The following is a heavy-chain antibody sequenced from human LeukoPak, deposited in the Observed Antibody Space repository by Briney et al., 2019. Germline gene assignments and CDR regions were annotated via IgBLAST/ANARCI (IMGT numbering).Heavy chain of an antibody. CDR1: GYTFTSYG. D-gene: IGHD2/OR15-2a*01. CDR2: IIPIFGTA. V-gene: IGHV1-69*05. J-gene: IGHJ4*02. Sequence: GASVKVSCKASGYTFTSYGISWVRQAPGQGLEWMGRIIPIFGTANYAQKFQGRVTITTDESTSTAYMELSSLRSEDTAVYYCTQNFYGDGVDYWGQGTLVTVSS. CDR3: TQNFYGDGVDY.